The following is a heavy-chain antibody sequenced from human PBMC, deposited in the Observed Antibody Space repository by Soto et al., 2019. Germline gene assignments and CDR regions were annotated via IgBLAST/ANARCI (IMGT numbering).Heavy chain of an antibody. CDR1: GGSISSGGYY. D-gene: IGHD2-2*01. Sequence: SETLSLTCTVSGGSISSGGYYCSWIRQHPGKGLEWIGYIYYSGSTYYNPSLKSRVTISVDTSKNQFSLKLSSVTAANTAVYYFARNEEYCISTSCKRYGSDPWGKGPLVTVSA. V-gene: IGHV4-31*03. J-gene: IGHJ5*02. CDR2: IYYSGST. CDR3: ARNEEYCISTSCKRYGSDP.